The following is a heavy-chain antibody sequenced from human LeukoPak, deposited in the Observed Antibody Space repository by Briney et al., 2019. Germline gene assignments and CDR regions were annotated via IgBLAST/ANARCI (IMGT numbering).Heavy chain of an antibody. CDR2: VSWNSGSI. J-gene: IGHJ4*02. CDR3: AKDNRRHYTSGPNPDSLH. V-gene: IGHV3-9*01. CDR1: GFTFSSYA. D-gene: IGHD6-19*01. Sequence: GGSLRLSCAASGFTFSSYAMHWVRQAPGKGLEWVSGVSWNSGSIDYADSVKGRFTISRDNAKNSLYLQMNSLRVEDTAFYYCAKDNRRHYTSGPNPDSLHWGQGALVTVSS.